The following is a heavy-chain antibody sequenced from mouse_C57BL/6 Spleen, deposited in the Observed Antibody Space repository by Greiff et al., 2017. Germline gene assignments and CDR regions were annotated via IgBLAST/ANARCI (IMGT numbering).Heavy chain of an antibody. V-gene: IGHV1-22*01. J-gene: IGHJ1*03. Sequence: EVQLQQSGPELVKPGASVKMSCKASGYTFTDYNMHWVKQSHGKSLEWIGYINPKNGGTSYNQKFKGKATLTVNKSSSTAYMELRSLTSEDSAVYYCARNYGSSSYWYFDVWGTGTTVTVSS. CDR3: ARNYGSSSYWYFDV. CDR1: GYTFTDYN. D-gene: IGHD1-1*01. CDR2: INPKNGGT.